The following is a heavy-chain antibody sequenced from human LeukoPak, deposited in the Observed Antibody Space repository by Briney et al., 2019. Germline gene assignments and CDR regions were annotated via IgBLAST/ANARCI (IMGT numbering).Heavy chain of an antibody. CDR3: ATVRYGSGSCDY. Sequence: GESLKISCKGSGYIFTSYWVGWVRQMPGKGLEWMGIIYPGDSNTRYSPSFQGQVTISADKSISTAYLQWSSLKASDTAVYYCATVRYGSGSCDYWGQGTLVTVSS. V-gene: IGHV5-51*01. CDR1: GYIFTSYW. CDR2: IYPGDSNT. J-gene: IGHJ4*02. D-gene: IGHD3-10*01.